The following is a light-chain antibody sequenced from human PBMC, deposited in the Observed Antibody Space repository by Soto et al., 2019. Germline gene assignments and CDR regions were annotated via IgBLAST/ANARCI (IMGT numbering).Light chain of an antibody. Sequence: DIQMTQSPSTLSASVGDRVTITCRASQSISSWLAWYQQKPGKAPKLLIYKASTLESGVPSRFSGSGSGTEFTLTLSSLQADDFATYYCQHYYRSSTFGQGTKVEIK. CDR2: KAS. J-gene: IGKJ1*01. CDR3: QHYYRSST. CDR1: QSISSW. V-gene: IGKV1-5*03.